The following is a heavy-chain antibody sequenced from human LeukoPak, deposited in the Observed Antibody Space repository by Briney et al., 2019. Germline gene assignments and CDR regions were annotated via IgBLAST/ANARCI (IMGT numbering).Heavy chain of an antibody. Sequence: GGSLRLSRAASGFTFRIYWMNWVRQAPGKGLEWLANIKQDGSDKNYVDSVKGRFIISRDNAKNSLYLQMNSLRAEDTAVYYCARGYCTGSSCSRSYWGQGTLVTVSS. J-gene: IGHJ4*02. V-gene: IGHV3-7*01. D-gene: IGHD2-2*01. CDR2: IKQDGSDK. CDR1: GFTFRIYW. CDR3: ARGYCTGSSCSRSY.